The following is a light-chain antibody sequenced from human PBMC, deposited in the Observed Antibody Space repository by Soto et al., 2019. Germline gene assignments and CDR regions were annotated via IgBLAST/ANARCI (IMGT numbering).Light chain of an antibody. CDR1: QSVSSNN. CDR2: GAS. CDR3: QQYGYSLWT. V-gene: IGKV3-20*01. Sequence: EIVLTQSPGTLSLSPGERATLSCRASQSVSSNNLVWYRQKPGQSPRLLIYGASSMATGIPDRFSGSGSGTDFTLTISRVEPEDLAVYYCQQYGYSLWTFGQGTKVEIK. J-gene: IGKJ1*01.